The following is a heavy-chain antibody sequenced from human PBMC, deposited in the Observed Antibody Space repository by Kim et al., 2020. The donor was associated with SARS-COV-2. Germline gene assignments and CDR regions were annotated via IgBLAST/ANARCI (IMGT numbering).Heavy chain of an antibody. CDR2: ST. Sequence: STYYNPSLKSRVTISADTSKNQFSLKLSSVTAVDTAVYYCARREVDGIDPWGQGTLVTVSS. V-gene: IGHV4-39*01. J-gene: IGHJ5*02. CDR3: ARREVDGIDP. D-gene: IGHD1-26*01.